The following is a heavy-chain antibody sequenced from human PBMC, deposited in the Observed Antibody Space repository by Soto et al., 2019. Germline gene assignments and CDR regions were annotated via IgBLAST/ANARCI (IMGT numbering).Heavy chain of an antibody. CDR3: AGDLSDGPAYYGSGGPGY. D-gene: IGHD3-10*01. J-gene: IGHJ4*02. Sequence: SMRLSCTASGFTFSTYGVRWVRQAPRKGLEWVAVIWYDGSNKYYADSVKGRFTISRDNSKNTLYLQVNSLRAKDTAVYYFAGDLSDGPAYYGSGGPGYCCQGTLVTVS. CDR2: IWYDGSNK. V-gene: IGHV3-33*08. CDR1: GFTFSTYG.